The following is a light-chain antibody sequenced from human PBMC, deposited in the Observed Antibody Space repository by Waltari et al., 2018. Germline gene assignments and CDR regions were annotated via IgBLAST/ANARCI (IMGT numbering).Light chain of an antibody. J-gene: IGKJ2*01. CDR1: QSLNSN. V-gene: IGKV3-15*01. Sequence: EIVMTQSPATLSVSPGERASLSCRASQSLNSNLAWYQQKPGHSPRLLIYGASTMATGIPARFSGSASGTEFTLTISSLQSEDFAVYYCQQYNDWPRTFGQGTKLEIK. CDR3: QQYNDWPRT. CDR2: GAS.